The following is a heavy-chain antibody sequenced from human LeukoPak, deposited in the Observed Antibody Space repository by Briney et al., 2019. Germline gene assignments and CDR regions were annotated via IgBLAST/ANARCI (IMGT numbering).Heavy chain of an antibody. CDR2: IYYSGST. V-gene: IGHV4-31*03. Sequence: SQTLSLTCTVSGGSISSGGYYWSWIRQLPGKGLEWIGYIYYSGSTFYNPSLKSRVTISVDTSKNQFSLKMSSVTAADAAVYYCARYLYSSGYEFDPWGQGTLVTVSS. J-gene: IGHJ5*02. CDR3: ARYLYSSGYEFDP. D-gene: IGHD3-22*01. CDR1: GGSISSGGYY.